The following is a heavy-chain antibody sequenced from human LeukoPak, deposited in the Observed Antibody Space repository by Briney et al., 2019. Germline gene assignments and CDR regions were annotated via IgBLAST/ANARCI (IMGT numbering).Heavy chain of an antibody. D-gene: IGHD6-13*01. V-gene: IGHV3-30*02. CDR2: IRYDGSNK. CDR3: LSVGSSARGDY. J-gene: IGHJ4*02. CDR1: GFTFSSYG. Sequence: GGSLRLSCAASGFTFSSYGIHWVRQAPGKGLEWVAFIRYDGSNKYYTDSVKGRFTISRDNSKNTLFVQMDRLRTEDTAVYYCLSVGSSARGDYWGQGTLVIVSS.